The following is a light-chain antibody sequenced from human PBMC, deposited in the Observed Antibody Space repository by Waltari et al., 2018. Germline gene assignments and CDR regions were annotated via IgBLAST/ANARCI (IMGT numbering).Light chain of an antibody. CDR3: GTWDSSLSGAV. V-gene: IGLV1-51*02. J-gene: IGLJ7*01. Sequence: QSVLTQPPSVSAAPGQRVTIPCSGGTSHIGHIYVSWYRQFPGTPPKLLIDENTERPPGMPGRFSGSKSGTSATLDITGLQAGDEADYYCGTWDSSLSGAVFGGGTHLTVL. CDR2: ENT. CDR1: TSHIGHIY.